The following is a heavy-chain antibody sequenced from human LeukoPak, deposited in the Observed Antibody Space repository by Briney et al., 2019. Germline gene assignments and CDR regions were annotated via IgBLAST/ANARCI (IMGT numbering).Heavy chain of an antibody. CDR1: GFTFSSYA. D-gene: IGHD6-19*01. V-gene: IGHV3-64*01. J-gene: IGHJ4*02. Sequence: PGGSLRLSCAASGFTFSSYAMHWVRQAPGKGLEYVSAISSNGGSTYYANSVKGRFTISRDSSKNTLYLQMGSLRAEDMAVYYCARGSSGWYVTFDYWGQGTLVTVSS. CDR2: ISSNGGST. CDR3: ARGSSGWYVTFDY.